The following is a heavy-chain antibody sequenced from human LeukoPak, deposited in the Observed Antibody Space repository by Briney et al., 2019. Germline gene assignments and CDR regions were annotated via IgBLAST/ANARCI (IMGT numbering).Heavy chain of an antibody. CDR2: ISYDGSNK. V-gene: IGHV3-30-3*01. Sequence: GGSLRLSCAASGFTFSSYAMHWVRQAPGKGLEWVAVISYDGSNKYYADSVKGRFTISRDNSKNTLYLQMNSLRAEDTAVYYCATDREYYHDSLVYWGQGTLVTVSS. CDR3: ATDREYYHDSLVY. D-gene: IGHD3-22*01. J-gene: IGHJ4*02. CDR1: GFTFSSYA.